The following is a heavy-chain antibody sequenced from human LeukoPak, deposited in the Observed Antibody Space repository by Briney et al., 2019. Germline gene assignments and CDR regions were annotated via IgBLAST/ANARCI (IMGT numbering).Heavy chain of an antibody. CDR3: ARREGSSTNPGGTFDY. CDR2: IYYSGST. V-gene: IGHV4-39*01. D-gene: IGHD6-13*01. J-gene: IGHJ4*02. CDR1: GGSISSSSYY. Sequence: KPSETLSLTCTVSGGSISSSSYYWGWIRQPPGKGLEWIGSIYYSGSTYYNPSLKSRVTISVDTSKNQFSLKLSSVTVADTAVYYCARREGSSTNPGGTFDYWGQGTLVTVSS.